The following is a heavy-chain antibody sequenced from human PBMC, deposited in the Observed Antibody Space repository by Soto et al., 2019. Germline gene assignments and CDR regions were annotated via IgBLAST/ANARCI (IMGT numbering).Heavy chain of an antibody. D-gene: IGHD3-22*01. CDR3: ARFSPPRGYYAY. J-gene: IGHJ4*02. V-gene: IGHV1-69*01. CDR2: IIPMFGTS. CDR1: GGTFTTFG. Sequence: QVQLVQSGAEVKKPGSSVKVSCTASGGTFTTFGISWVRQAPGQGLEWMGGIIPMFGTSHYAQKFQGRDTITADESTRTVYMELSSLRSKDQAVYYCARFSPPRGYYAYWGQGTLVTVSS.